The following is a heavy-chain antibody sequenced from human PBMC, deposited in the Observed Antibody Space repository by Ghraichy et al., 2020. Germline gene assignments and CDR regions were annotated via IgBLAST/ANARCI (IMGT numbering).Heavy chain of an antibody. CDR1: GFTVSSNY. CDR3: ARLQNYYYYMDV. CDR2: IYSGGST. J-gene: IGHJ6*03. V-gene: IGHV3-53*01. Sequence: GGSLRLSCAASGFTVSSNYMSWVRQAPGKGLEWVSVIYSGGSTYYADSVKGRFTISRDNSKNTLYLQMNSLRAEDTAVYYCARLQNYYYYMDVWGKGTTVTVSS.